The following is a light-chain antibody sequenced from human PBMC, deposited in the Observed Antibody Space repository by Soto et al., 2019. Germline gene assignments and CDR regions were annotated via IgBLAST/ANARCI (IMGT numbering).Light chain of an antibody. V-gene: IGKV3-11*01. J-gene: IGKJ4*01. CDR1: QSISSY. CDR2: DAS. Sequence: EIVLTQSPATLSLFPGERATLSCRASQSISSYLAWYQQKPGQAPRLLIFDASNRATGIPARLSVSGSGTDFTLTISSLEPEDFAVYYCQQRSNWPLAFGGGTKVEIK. CDR3: QQRSNWPLA.